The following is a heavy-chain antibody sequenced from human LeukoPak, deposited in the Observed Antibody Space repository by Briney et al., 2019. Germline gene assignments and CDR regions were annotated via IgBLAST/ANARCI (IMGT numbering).Heavy chain of an antibody. CDR1: GFSFSTYE. V-gene: IGHV3-30*02. D-gene: IGHD3-22*01. J-gene: IGHJ3*02. CDR2: IQYHGSNK. CDR3: AKKWSGDYDSSGVNDAFDI. Sequence: PGGSLRLSCAASGFSFSTYEFHWVRHAPGKGLEWVAFIQYHGSNKYYADSVKGRFTISRDNSKNTLYLRMNSLRAEDTAVYYCAKKWSGDYDSSGVNDAFDIWGQGTMVTVSS.